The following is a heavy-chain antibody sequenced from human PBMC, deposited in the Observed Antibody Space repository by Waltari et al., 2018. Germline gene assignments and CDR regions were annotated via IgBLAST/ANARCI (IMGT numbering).Heavy chain of an antibody. V-gene: IGHV3-21*01. Sequence: EVQLVESGGGLVKPGGSLSLSWAAPGSPFISYSMNWVGPAPGKGLEWFSSISSSSSYIYYADSVKGRFTISRDNAKNSLYLQMNSLRAEDTAVYYCARDAGYGDYANDYWGQGTLVTVSS. CDR2: ISSSSSYI. D-gene: IGHD4-17*01. CDR3: ARDAGYGDYANDY. CDR1: GSPFISYS. J-gene: IGHJ4*02.